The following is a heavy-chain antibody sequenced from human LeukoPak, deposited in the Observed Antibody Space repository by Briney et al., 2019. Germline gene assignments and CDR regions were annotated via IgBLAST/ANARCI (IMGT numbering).Heavy chain of an antibody. J-gene: IGHJ4*02. CDR1: GFTVSSNY. CDR3: ARSPRGLSLY. V-gene: IGHV3-53*01. Sequence: AGGSLRLSCAASGFTVSSNYMSWVRQAPGKGLEWVSVIYSGGSTYYADSVKGRFTISRDNAKNTLYLQMNSLRAEDTAVYYCARSPRGLSLYWGQGTLVTVSS. CDR2: IYSGGST. D-gene: IGHD3-10*01.